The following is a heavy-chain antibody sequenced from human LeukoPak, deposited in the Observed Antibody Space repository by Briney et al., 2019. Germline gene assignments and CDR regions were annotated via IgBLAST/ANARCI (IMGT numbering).Heavy chain of an antibody. CDR1: GVSISSSNSY. Sequence: SETLSLTCTVSGVSISSSNSYWGWIRQPPGKGLAWIGSIYYSGNTYYNASLKSQVSISIDTSKNQFSLRLTSVTAADTAVYYCAKGAGWELLSWLWFDPWGQGSLVTVSS. V-gene: IGHV4-39*01. CDR3: AKGAGWELLSWLWFDP. CDR2: IYYSGNT. D-gene: IGHD1-26*01. J-gene: IGHJ5*02.